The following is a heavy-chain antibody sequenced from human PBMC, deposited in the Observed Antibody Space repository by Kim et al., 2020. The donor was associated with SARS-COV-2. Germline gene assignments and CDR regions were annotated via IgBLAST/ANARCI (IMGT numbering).Heavy chain of an antibody. V-gene: IGHV1-18*01. J-gene: IGHJ5*02. CDR1: GYTFTSYG. CDR2: ISTYNGNT. D-gene: IGHD4-17*01. Sequence: ASVKVSCKASGYTFTSYGISWVRQAPGQGLEWMGWISTYNGNTIYAQKLQGRVTMTTDTSTSTAYMELRSLRSDDTAVYYCARAPTTVTTFFDPWGQGTLVTVSS. CDR3: ARAPTTVTTFFDP.